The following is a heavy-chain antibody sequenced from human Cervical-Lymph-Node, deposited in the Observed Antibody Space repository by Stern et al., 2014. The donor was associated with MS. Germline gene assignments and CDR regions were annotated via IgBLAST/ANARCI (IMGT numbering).Heavy chain of an antibody. J-gene: IGHJ4*02. D-gene: IGHD5-24*01. Sequence: VQLVESGGGLVKPGGSLRLSCAASGFTFSDYYMSWIRQAPGKGLEWVSYISRSGSTIYYADSVQGRFTISRDTAKTPLYLQTNSLRAEDTALYYCARGPYRDTRPYWGQGTLVTVSS. CDR2: ISRSGSTI. CDR3: ARGPYRDTRPY. V-gene: IGHV3-11*01. CDR1: GFTFSDYY.